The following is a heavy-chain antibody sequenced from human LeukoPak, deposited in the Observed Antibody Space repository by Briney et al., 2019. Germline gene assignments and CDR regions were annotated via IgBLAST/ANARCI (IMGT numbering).Heavy chain of an antibody. CDR1: GFTFSSYA. Sequence: PGGSLRLSCAASGFTFSSYAMNWVRQAPGKGLEWVAVIWYDGSNKYYADSVKGRFTISRDNSKNTLYLQMNSLRAEDTAVYYCARGVGYDHSGHFDYWGQGTLVTVSS. J-gene: IGHJ4*02. D-gene: IGHD3-22*01. V-gene: IGHV3-33*01. CDR2: IWYDGSNK. CDR3: ARGVGYDHSGHFDY.